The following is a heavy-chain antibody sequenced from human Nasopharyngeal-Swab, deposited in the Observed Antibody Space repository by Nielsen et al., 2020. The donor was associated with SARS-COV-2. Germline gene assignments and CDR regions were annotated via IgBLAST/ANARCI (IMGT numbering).Heavy chain of an antibody. Sequence: GESLKISCAASGFIFSNYAMSWVRQAPGKGLEWASTINNRGDDTHYVDSVRGRFTVSRDNSKNTLYLQMNSLRAEDTAVYYCAKDGNDYVWGSYRYGDYWGREPWSPSPQ. J-gene: IGHJ4*02. CDR1: GFIFSNYA. CDR2: INNRGDDT. CDR3: AKDGNDYVWGSYRYGDY. D-gene: IGHD3-16*02. V-gene: IGHV3-23*01.